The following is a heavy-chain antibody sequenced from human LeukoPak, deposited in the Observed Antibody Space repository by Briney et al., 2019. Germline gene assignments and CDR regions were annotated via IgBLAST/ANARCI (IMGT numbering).Heavy chain of an antibody. V-gene: IGHV4-59*01. J-gene: IGHJ4*02. CDR2: IYYSGST. D-gene: IGHD2-8*01. CDR1: GGSISSYY. Sequence: PSETLSLTCTVSGGSISSYYWSWLRQPPGKGLEWVGYIYYSGSTNYNPSLKSRVTISVDTSKDQFSLKLSSVTAADTAVYYCARAEWWDHALVDYWGQGTLVTVSS. CDR3: ARAEWWDHALVDY.